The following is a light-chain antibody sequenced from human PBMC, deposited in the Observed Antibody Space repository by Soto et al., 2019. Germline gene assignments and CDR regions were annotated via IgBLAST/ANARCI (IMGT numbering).Light chain of an antibody. CDR3: MQSLQTPRT. J-gene: IGKJ1*01. V-gene: IGKV2-28*01. CDR2: LVS. CDR1: QSLLHSNGYKF. Sequence: DIVMTQSPLSLPVTPGEPASISCRSSQSLLHSNGYKFLDWYLQKPGQSPQLLIYLVSNRASGVPDRFSGSGSGTEFTLKISRVEAEDVGVYYCMQSLQTPRTFGQGTKVEIK.